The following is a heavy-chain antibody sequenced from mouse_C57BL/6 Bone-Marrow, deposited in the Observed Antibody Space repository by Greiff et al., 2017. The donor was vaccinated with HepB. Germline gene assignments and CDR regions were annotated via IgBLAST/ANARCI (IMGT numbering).Heavy chain of an antibody. J-gene: IGHJ4*01. D-gene: IGHD2-2*01. V-gene: IGHV1-81*01. CDR2: IYPRSGNT. CDR3: ARSTMVTMRTFYYAMDY. CDR1: GYTFTSYG. Sequence: QVQLQQSGAELARPGASVKLSCKASGYTFTSYGISWVKQRTGQGLEWIGEIYPRSGNTYYNEKFKGKATLTADKSSSTAYMQLRSLTSEDSAVYYCARSTMVTMRTFYYAMDYWGQGTSVTVSS.